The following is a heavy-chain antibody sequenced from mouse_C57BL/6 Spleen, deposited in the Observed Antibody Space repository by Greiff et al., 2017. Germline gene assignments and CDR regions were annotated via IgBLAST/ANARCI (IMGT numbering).Heavy chain of an antibody. CDR3: ARKEV. CDR1: GYTFTSYG. V-gene: IGHV1-81*01. J-gene: IGHJ2*01. Sequence: QVQLQQSGAELARPGASVKLSCKASGYTFTSYGISWVKQRTGQGLVWIGEIYPRSGNTYYNEKFKGKATLTADKSSSTAYMELRSLTSEDSAVYFCARKEVWGQGTTLTVSS. CDR2: IYPRSGNT.